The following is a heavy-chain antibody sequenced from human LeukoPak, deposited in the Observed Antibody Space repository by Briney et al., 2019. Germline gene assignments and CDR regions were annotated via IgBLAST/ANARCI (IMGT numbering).Heavy chain of an antibody. J-gene: IGHJ4*02. V-gene: IGHV1-18*01. CDR2: ISAYNGNT. CDR1: GYTFTSYG. CDR3: AKGGHKVTYYYDSSGYYVSDY. Sequence: ASMKVSCKASGYTFTSYGISWVRQAPGQGLEWMGWISAYNGNTNYAQKLQGRVTMTTDTSTSTAYMELRSLRSDDTAVYYCAKGGHKVTYYYDSSGYYVSDYWGQGTLVTVSS. D-gene: IGHD3-22*01.